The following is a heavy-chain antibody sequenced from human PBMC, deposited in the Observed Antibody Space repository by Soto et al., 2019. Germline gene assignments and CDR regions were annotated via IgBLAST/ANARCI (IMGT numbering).Heavy chain of an antibody. J-gene: IGHJ4*02. CDR1: GYSISSGYY. D-gene: IGHD5-18*01. CDR2: IYHSGNT. Sequence: SETLSLTCAVSGYSISSGYYWGWIRQPPGKGLEWIGRIYHSGNTYYNPSLKSRVTMSVDTSENQVSLTLTSVTAADTAVYYCARDVGYSYGATFDYWGQGTLVTVSS. CDR3: ARDVGYSYGATFDY. V-gene: IGHV4-38-2*02.